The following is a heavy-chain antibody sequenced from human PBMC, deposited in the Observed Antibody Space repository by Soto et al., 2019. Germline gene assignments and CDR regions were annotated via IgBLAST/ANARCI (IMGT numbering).Heavy chain of an antibody. J-gene: IGHJ4*02. D-gene: IGHD1-1*01. CDR1: GGSMYTPNW. Sequence: SETLSLTCAVSGGSMYTPNWWTWVRQTPGKGLQWIGEIYHSESTNYNPSLKSRVTISVDKSKTQFSLNLTSVTAADTAMYYCARGTTRIRGLFDYWGQGILVTVSS. CDR2: IYHSEST. V-gene: IGHV4-4*02. CDR3: ARGTTRIRGLFDY.